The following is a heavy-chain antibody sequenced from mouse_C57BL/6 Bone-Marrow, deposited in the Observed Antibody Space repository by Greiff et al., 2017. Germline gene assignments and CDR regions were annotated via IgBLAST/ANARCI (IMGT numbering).Heavy chain of an antibody. CDR3: ARWGLLRSCYFDY. D-gene: IGHD1-1*01. Sequence: VQLQQSGAELARPGASVKLSCKASGYTFTSYGISWVKQRTGQGLEWIGEIYPRSGNTSYNEKFKGKATLTADKSSSTAYMELRSLTSEDSAVYFCARWGLLRSCYFDYGGRGTTLPVSS. CDR2: IYPRSGNT. V-gene: IGHV1-81*01. CDR1: GYTFTSYG. J-gene: IGHJ2*01.